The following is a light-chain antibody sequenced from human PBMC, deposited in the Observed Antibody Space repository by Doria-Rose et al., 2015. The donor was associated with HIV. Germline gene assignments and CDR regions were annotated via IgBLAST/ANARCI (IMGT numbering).Light chain of an antibody. V-gene: IGKV1-12*01. Sequence: DIQMTQSPSFVFASVGDEVTITCRASQDISNWLAWYQQKPGKAPNLLIYAASSLRSGVPSRFSGSGSATDFTLTIRSLQPEDFATYFCQQFNSFPPTFGQGTRLEIK. CDR2: AAS. J-gene: IGKJ5*01. CDR3: QQFNSFPPT. CDR1: QDISNW.